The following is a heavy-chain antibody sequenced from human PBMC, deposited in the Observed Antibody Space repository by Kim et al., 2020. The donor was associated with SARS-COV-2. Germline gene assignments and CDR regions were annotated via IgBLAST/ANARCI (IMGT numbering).Heavy chain of an antibody. CDR2: IYYSGST. Sequence: SETLSLTCTVSGGSISSGGYYWSWIRQHPGKGLEWIGYIYYSGSTYYNPSLKSRVTISVDTSKNQFSLKLSSVTAADTAVYYCARGEITMVRGVIIGDFNWFDPWGQGTLVTVSS. CDR3: ARGEITMVRGVIIGDFNWFDP. CDR1: GGSISSGGYY. V-gene: IGHV4-31*03. D-gene: IGHD3-10*01. J-gene: IGHJ5*02.